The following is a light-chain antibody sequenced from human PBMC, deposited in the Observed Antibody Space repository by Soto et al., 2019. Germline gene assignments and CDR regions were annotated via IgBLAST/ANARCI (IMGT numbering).Light chain of an antibody. V-gene: IGKV1-5*01. J-gene: IGKJ1*01. Sequence: DIQMTQSPSTLSASVGDRVTITCRASQSISGWLAWYQQKPGKAPKLLIYDASSLESGVPSRSSGSGSGTEFTLTISSLQPDDFATYYGQQYKSYSTWTFGQGTKVDIK. CDR3: QQYKSYSTWT. CDR1: QSISGW. CDR2: DAS.